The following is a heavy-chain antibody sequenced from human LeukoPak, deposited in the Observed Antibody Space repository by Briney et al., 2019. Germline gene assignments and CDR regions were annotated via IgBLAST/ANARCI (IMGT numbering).Heavy chain of an antibody. CDR3: ASEYSSGFYDY. V-gene: IGHV3-7*01. CDR2: IKQDGSEK. J-gene: IGHJ4*02. D-gene: IGHD6-19*01. Sequence: GGSLRLSCAASGFTFSSYWRSWVRQAPGKGLEWVANIKQDGSEKYYVDSVEGRFTISRDNAKNSLYLQMNSLRAEDTAVYYCASEYSSGFYDYWGQGTLVTVSS. CDR1: GFTFSSYW.